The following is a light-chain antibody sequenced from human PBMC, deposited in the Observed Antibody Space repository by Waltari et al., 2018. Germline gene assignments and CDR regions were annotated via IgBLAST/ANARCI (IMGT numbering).Light chain of an antibody. CDR3: QQYNNWPFT. V-gene: IGKV3-15*01. CDR2: GAS. CDR1: QSLSSN. Sequence: EIVMTQSPATLSVSPGESATPSCRASQSLSSNLAWYQQKPGQAPRLLIYGASTRATGIPFRFSGSGSRAEFTLTISSLQSEDFAVYYCQQYNNWPFTFGQGTKLEIK. J-gene: IGKJ2*01.